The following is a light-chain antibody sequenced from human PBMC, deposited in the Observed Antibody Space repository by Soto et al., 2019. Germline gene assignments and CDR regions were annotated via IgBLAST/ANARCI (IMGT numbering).Light chain of an antibody. CDR3: RQDYNFPRT. CDR2: DGS. V-gene: IGKV1-6*01. CDR1: QDIRND. Sequence: AIQMTQSPSSLSASVGDRVTITCRASQDIRNDLGWYQQKPGKAPKLLIYDGSKLQSGVPSRFSGSVSGTDFTLTIISLQPEDFATYYCRQDYNFPRTFGQGTKVEVK. J-gene: IGKJ1*01.